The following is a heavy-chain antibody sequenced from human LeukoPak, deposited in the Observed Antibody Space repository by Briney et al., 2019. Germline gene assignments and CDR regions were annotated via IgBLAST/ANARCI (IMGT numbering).Heavy chain of an antibody. Sequence: GGSLRLFCAASGFTFSSYGMHWVRQAPGKGLEWVAFIRYDGSNKYYADSVKGRFTISRDNSKSTLYLKMNSLRAEDTAVYYCAKDGSMVLFSHLLDYWGQGTLVTVSS. CDR1: GFTFSSYG. CDR3: AKDGSMVLFSHLLDY. CDR2: IRYDGSNK. J-gene: IGHJ4*02. D-gene: IGHD3-10*01. V-gene: IGHV3-30*02.